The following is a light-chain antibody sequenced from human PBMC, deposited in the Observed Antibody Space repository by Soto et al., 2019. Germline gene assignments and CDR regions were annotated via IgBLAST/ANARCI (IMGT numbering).Light chain of an antibody. CDR3: QQYNSGPWT. V-gene: IGKV1-8*01. Sequence: AIGMTQSPSALSASPRDRATLSCRASQGISSYLAWYQQKPGKAPKLLIYDASTWQSGVPSRFSGSGSGTDFTLTVSSLQPKDVAAYYCQQYNSGPWTVGGGTKVDIK. J-gene: IGKJ4*01. CDR2: DAS. CDR1: QGISSY.